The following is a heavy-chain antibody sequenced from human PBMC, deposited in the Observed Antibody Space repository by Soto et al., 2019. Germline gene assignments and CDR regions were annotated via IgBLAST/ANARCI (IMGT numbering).Heavy chain of an antibody. CDR3: TRIEKGSATYT. J-gene: IGHJ5*02. Sequence: QVTLKESGPVLVKPTETLTLTCTVSGFSLSNTRMGVSWIRQPPGKALEWLAHIFSNDEKSYSTSMKSRLNISKDTSKRQVVLSMTNMDPVDTATYYCTRIEKGSATYTWGQGTLVTVSS. CDR1: GFSLSNTRMG. D-gene: IGHD3-10*01. V-gene: IGHV2-26*01. CDR2: IFSNDEK.